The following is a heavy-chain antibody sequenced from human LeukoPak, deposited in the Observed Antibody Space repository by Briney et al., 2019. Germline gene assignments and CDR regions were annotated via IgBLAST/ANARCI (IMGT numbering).Heavy chain of an antibody. V-gene: IGHV1-46*01. J-gene: IGHJ4*02. CDR1: GYTFTSYY. Sequence: ASVKVSCKASGYTFTSYYMHWVRQAPGQGLEWMGIINPSGGSTSYAQKFQGRVTMTRDTSTSTVYMELSSLRSEDTAVYYCARGGRYTYYDFWSGYYPLYFDYWGQGTLVTVSS. CDR2: INPSGGST. D-gene: IGHD3-3*01. CDR3: ARGGRYTYYDFWSGYYPLYFDY.